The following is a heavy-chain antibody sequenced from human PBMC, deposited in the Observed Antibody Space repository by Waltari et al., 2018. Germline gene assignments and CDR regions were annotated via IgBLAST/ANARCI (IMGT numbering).Heavy chain of an antibody. J-gene: IGHJ5*02. V-gene: IGHV7-4-1*02. CDR2: INTNPGNP. Sequence: QVQLVQSGSELKKPGASVRVSCKGPGYKFSDYAMNWVRQAPGQGLEWMGWINTNPGNPTYAQGFTGRFVFSLDTSLSTAYLQISSLKADDTAMYYCARSGRANWFDPWGQGTLVTVSS. CDR1: GYKFSDYA. CDR3: ARSGRANWFDP.